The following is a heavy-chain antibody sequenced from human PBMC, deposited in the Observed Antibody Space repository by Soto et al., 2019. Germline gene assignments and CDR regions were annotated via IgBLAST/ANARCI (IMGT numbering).Heavy chain of an antibody. D-gene: IGHD2-8*02. J-gene: IGHJ5*02. CDR1: GGSFSGYY. V-gene: IGHV4-34*01. CDR2: INHSGST. CDR3: ARNTPHPRGSTLVDWFDP. Sequence: PSETLSLTCAVYGGSFSGYYWSWIRQPPGKGLEWIGEINHSGSTNYNPSLKSRVTISVDTSKNQFSLKLSSVTAADTAVYYCARNTPHPRGSTLVDWFDPWGQGTLVTVSS.